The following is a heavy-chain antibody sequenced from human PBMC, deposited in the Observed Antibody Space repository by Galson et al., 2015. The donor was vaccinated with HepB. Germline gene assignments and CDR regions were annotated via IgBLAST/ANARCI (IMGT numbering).Heavy chain of an antibody. J-gene: IGHJ4*02. CDR2: ISAYNGNT. V-gene: IGHV1-18*01. CDR1: GYTFTSYG. CDR3: ARDLLHGAVTAQVDY. Sequence: SVKVSCKASGYTFTSYGISWVRQAPGQGLEWMGWISAYNGNTNYAQKLQGRVTMTTDTSTSTAYMELRSLRSDDTAVYYCARDLLHGAVTAQVDYWGQGTLVTVSS. D-gene: IGHD2-21*02.